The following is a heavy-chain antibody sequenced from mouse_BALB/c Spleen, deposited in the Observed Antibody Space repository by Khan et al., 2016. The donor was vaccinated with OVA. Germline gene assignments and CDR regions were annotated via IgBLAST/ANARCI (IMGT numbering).Heavy chain of an antibody. J-gene: IGHJ1*01. V-gene: IGHV9-1*02. CDR1: GYTFTNYG. CDR2: INTYTGEP. CDR3: ARISSSWYSDV. Sequence: LLESGPELKKPGETVKISCKASGYTFTNYGMNWVKQAPGKGLKWMGWINTYTGEPTYADDFKGRFVFSLETSASTAYLQISNLKNEDMTTYVCARISSSWYSDVWSAGTTVTVSS. D-gene: IGHD6-2*01.